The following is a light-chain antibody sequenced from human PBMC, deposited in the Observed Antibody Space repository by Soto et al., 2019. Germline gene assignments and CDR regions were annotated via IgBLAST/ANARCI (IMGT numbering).Light chain of an antibody. Sequence: VMTQAPATLSVSQGERSTLXXRASQTINNNVAWYQLKDGQVPRLLXYGASTRATDIPDRFSGSGSGTDFTLTISRLEPEDFAVYYCQHFGGSLPVTFGQGTRLEIK. CDR3: QHFGGSLPVT. CDR2: GAS. CDR1: QTINNN. V-gene: IGKV3-20*01. J-gene: IGKJ5*01.